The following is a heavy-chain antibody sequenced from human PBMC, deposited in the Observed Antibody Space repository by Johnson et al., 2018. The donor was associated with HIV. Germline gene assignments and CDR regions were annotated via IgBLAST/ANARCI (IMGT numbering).Heavy chain of an antibody. V-gene: IGHV3-20*04. J-gene: IGHJ3*02. CDR3: ARGGGSSSWYQADAFDI. CDR1: GFTFDEYD. Sequence: VQLVESGGDVARPGGSLRLSCQASGFTFDEYDMSWVRQAPGKGLEWVSGINWTGGSTGYADSVKGRFTISRDDSKNTLYVQMNSLRPEDTAVYYCARGGGSSSWYQADAFDIWGQGTRVTVSS. CDR2: INWTGGST. D-gene: IGHD6-13*01.